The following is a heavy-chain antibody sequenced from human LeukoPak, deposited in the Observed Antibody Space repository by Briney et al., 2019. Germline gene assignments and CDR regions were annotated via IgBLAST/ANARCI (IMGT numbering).Heavy chain of an antibody. Sequence: GGSLRLSCAVSGFTVSTNYLTWVRQVPGRGLEWVSYMYSNGATFYADSVQGRFTISRDSSRNTLYLQMNSLRVEDTAVYYCARGYNWHFDYWGQGALVTVSS. V-gene: IGHV3-53*01. CDR2: MYSNGAT. CDR1: GFTVSTNY. CDR3: ARGYNWHFDY. J-gene: IGHJ4*02. D-gene: IGHD5-24*01.